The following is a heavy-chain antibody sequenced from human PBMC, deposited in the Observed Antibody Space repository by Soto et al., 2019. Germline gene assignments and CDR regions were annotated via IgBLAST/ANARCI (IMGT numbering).Heavy chain of an antibody. D-gene: IGHD6-19*01. Sequence: SETLSLTCTVSGGSLSSYYWSWIRQPPGKGLEWIGYIYYSGSTNYNPSLKSRVTISVDTSKNQFSLKLSSVTAADTAVYYCARDYHSGGAFDIWGQGTMVTVSS. V-gene: IGHV4-59*01. CDR1: GGSLSSYY. CDR2: IYYSGST. J-gene: IGHJ3*02. CDR3: ARDYHSGGAFDI.